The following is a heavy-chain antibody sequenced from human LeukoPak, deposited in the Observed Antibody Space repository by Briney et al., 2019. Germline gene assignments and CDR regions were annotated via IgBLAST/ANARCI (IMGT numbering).Heavy chain of an antibody. CDR3: ARVGEYYYDSSGPAEKEFDY. Sequence: PSETLSLTCAVYGGSFSDYYWSWIRQPPGKGLEWIGEINHSGSTNYNPSLKSRVTISVDTSKNQFSLKLSSVTAADTAVYYCARVGEYYYDSSGPAEKEFDYWGQGTLVTVSS. CDR2: INHSGST. J-gene: IGHJ4*02. D-gene: IGHD3-22*01. V-gene: IGHV4-34*01. CDR1: GGSFSDYY.